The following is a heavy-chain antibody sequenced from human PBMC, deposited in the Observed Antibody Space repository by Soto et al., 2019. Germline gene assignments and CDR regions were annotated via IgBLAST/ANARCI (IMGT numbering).Heavy chain of an antibody. Sequence: EVQVLESGGGLVHPGGSLRLSCETSGFSFSSYAMTWLRQAPGKGLEWVSTISRTGGSKYYADSVTGRFTISRDDSKNTLNLHMNSLRAEDTDTYYCAKDLLQWRGGSGPFDYWGQGTLVTVSS. V-gene: IGHV3-23*01. CDR3: AKDLLQWRGGSGPFDY. J-gene: IGHJ4*02. CDR2: ISRTGGSK. D-gene: IGHD6-19*01. CDR1: GFSFSSYA.